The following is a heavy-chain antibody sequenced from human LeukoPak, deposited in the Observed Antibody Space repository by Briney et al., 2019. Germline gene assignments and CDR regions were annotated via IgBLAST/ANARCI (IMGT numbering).Heavy chain of an antibody. CDR1: GGSISSYY. CDR2: IYYSGST. J-gene: IGHJ6*02. D-gene: IGHD3-3*01. Sequence: SSETLSLTCTVSGGSISSYYWSWIRQPPGKGLEWIGYIYYSGSTNYNPSLKSRVTISVDTSKTQFSLKLSSVTAADTAVYYCAREGFGSGYFYGMDVWGQGTTVTVSS. CDR3: AREGFGSGYFYGMDV. V-gene: IGHV4-59*01.